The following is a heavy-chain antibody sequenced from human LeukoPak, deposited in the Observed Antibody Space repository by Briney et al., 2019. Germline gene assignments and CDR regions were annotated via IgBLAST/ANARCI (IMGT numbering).Heavy chain of an antibody. J-gene: IGHJ5*02. Sequence: GGSLRLSCAASGFTFSSYAMHWVRQAPGKGLEWVAVISYDGSNKYYADSVKGRFTISRDNSKNTLYLQMNSLRAEDTAVYYCAREAYGRRFDPWGQGTLVTVSS. CDR2: ISYDGSNK. V-gene: IGHV3-30*04. CDR3: AREAYGRRFDP. CDR1: GFTFSSYA. D-gene: IGHD3-10*01.